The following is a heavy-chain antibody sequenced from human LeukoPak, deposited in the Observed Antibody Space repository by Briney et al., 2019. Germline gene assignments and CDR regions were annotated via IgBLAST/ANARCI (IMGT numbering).Heavy chain of an antibody. J-gene: IGHJ4*02. CDR2: MNPNSGNT. Sequence: ASVKVSCKASGYTFTSYDINWVRQATGQGLEWMGWMNPNSGNTGYAQKFQGRVTMTRNTSISTAYMELSSLRSEDTAVYYCAREMPTTETFDYWGQGALVTVSS. CDR3: AREMPTTETFDY. CDR1: GYTFTSYD. D-gene: IGHD1-1*01. V-gene: IGHV1-8*01.